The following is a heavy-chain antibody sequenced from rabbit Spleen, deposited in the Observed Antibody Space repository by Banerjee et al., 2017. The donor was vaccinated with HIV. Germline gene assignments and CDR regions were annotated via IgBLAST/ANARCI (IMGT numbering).Heavy chain of an antibody. CDR3: ARDLVGVIGWNFYL. V-gene: IGHV1S40*01. CDR1: GFSFGDRDV. D-gene: IGHD1-1*01. J-gene: IGHJ4*01. CDR2: INAATAKP. Sequence: QSLEESGGDLVKPGASLTLTCTASGFSFGDRDVMCWVRQAPGKELEWIACINAATAKPVYATWAKGRFTISRTSSTTVTLRMTSLTAADTATYFCARDLVGVIGWNFYLWGPGTLVTVS.